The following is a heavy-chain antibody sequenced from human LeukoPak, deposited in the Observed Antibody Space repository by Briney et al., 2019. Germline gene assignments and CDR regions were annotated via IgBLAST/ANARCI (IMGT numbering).Heavy chain of an antibody. CDR1: GYTFNSNG. J-gene: IGHJ3*02. Sequence: GASVKVSCKASGYTFNSNGISWVRQAPGQGLEWMGWISAHNGNTNYAQKLQGRVTITGDTSMSTAYMELSSLRSEDTAVYYCARVISGFWTGYYDPFDIWGQGTMVTVSS. D-gene: IGHD3/OR15-3a*01. CDR2: ISAHNGNT. V-gene: IGHV1-18*04. CDR3: ARVISGFWTGYYDPFDI.